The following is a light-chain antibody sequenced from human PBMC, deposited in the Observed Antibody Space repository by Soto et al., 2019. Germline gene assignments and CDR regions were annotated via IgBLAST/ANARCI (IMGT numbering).Light chain of an antibody. Sequence: QSALTQPRSVSGSPGQSVTISCTGTSSDVGGYNYVSWYQQHPGKAPKLMIYDVSKRPSGVPDRFSGSKSGNTASLTISGLQAEDEADYYCCSYAGSYLVVFGGVTKVTVL. V-gene: IGLV2-11*01. CDR3: CSYAGSYLVV. CDR1: SSDVGGYNY. CDR2: DVS. J-gene: IGLJ2*01.